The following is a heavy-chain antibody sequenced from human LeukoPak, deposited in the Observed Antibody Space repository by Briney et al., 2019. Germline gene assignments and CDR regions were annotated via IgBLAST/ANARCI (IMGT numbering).Heavy chain of an antibody. CDR3: ARSAWNGLLWFGESFDY. Sequence: GASVKVSCKASGYTFTSYYMHWVRQAPGQGLEWMGIINPSGGSTSYAQKFQGRVTMTRDTSTSTVYMELRSLRSDDTAVYYCARSAWNGLLWFGESFDYWGQGTLVTVSS. D-gene: IGHD3-10*01. V-gene: IGHV1-46*01. CDR1: GYTFTSYY. CDR2: INPSGGST. J-gene: IGHJ4*02.